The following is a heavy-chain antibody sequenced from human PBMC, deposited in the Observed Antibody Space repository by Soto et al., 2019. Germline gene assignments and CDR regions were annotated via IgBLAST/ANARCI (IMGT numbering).Heavy chain of an antibody. J-gene: IGHJ4*02. CDR3: AACVVPASRNTGFDF. Sequence: SETLSLTCIVSGVSIKTNDYYWGWVRQPPGKGLEWIGNIFYGGSTFYNPSLRTRLSISVDPSKNQFSLRLNSVTAADTAVYYCAACVVPASRNTGFDFWGQGTLVTVSS. D-gene: IGHD2-15*01. CDR2: IFYGGST. V-gene: IGHV4-39*01. CDR1: GVSIKTNDYY.